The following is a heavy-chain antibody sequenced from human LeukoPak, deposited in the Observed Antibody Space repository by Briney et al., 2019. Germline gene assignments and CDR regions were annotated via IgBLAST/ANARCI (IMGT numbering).Heavy chain of an antibody. CDR1: GFNFDIYT. CDR3: ARDPVHEQQLVPYYYGMDV. CDR2: IGSSGSPR. Sequence: GGSLRLPCVASGFNFDIYTVIWVRQTPGKGLEWISYIGSSGSPRYYADSVKARFTISRDNARNALYLQMNSLRAEDTAVYYCARDPVHEQQLVPYYYGMDVWGQGTTVTVSS. V-gene: IGHV3-48*04. D-gene: IGHD6-13*01. J-gene: IGHJ6*02.